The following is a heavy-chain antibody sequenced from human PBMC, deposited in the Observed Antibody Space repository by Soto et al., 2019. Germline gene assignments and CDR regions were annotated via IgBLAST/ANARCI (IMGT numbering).Heavy chain of an antibody. V-gene: IGHV1-2*04. J-gene: IGHJ4*02. D-gene: IGHD2-2*01. CDR1: GYTFTGYY. CDR3: ARAYCSSTSCLEFDY. Sequence: ASVKVSCEASGYTFTGYYMHWVRQAPGQGLEWMGWINPNSGGTNYAQKFQGWVTMTRDTSISTAYMELSRLRSDDTAVYYCARAYCSSTSCLEFDYWGQGTLVTVSS. CDR2: INPNSGGT.